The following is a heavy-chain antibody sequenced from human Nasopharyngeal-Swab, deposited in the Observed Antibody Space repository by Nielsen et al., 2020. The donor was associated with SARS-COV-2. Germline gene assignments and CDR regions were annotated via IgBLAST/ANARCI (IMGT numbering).Heavy chain of an antibody. V-gene: IGHV1-24*01. CDR1: GFTFTSSA. J-gene: IGHJ4*02. CDR2: FDPEDSET. CDR3: TTVAGSYGRFDY. D-gene: IGHD1-26*01. Sequence: ASVKVSCKASGFTFTSSAVHWVRQAPGKGLEWVGGFDPEDSETIYAQKFQGRVTMTEDTSTDTAYMELSSLTSEDTAVYYCTTVAGSYGRFDYWGQGTLVTVSS.